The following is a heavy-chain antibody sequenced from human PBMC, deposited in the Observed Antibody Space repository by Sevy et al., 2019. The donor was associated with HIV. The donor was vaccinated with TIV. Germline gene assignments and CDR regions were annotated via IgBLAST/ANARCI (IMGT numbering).Heavy chain of an antibody. CDR2: ISGSGGST. J-gene: IGHJ4*02. D-gene: IGHD6-19*01. V-gene: IGHV3-23*01. CDR3: AKDIDSSGYYYFDY. CDR1: GFSFSSYA. Sequence: GGSLRLSCAASGFSFSSYAMSWVRQAPGKGLQWVSGISGSGGSTYYADSVKGRFTISRDNSKNPLYLQMNSLRAEDTALYYCAKDIDSSGYYYFDYWGQGTLVTVSS.